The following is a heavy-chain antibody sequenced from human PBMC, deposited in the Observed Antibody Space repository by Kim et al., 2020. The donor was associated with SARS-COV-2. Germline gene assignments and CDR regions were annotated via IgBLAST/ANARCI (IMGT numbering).Heavy chain of an antibody. CDR3: ARDVVRYCSGGSCYYYYYYGMDV. Sequence: ASVKVSCKASGYTFTSYGISWVRQAPGQGLEWMGWISAYNGNTNYAQKLQGRVTMTTDTSTSTAYMELRSLRSYDTAVYYCARDVVRYCSGGSCYYYYYYGMDVWGQGTTVTVSS. J-gene: IGHJ6*02. D-gene: IGHD2-15*01. V-gene: IGHV1-18*01. CDR2: ISAYNGNT. CDR1: GYTFTSYG.